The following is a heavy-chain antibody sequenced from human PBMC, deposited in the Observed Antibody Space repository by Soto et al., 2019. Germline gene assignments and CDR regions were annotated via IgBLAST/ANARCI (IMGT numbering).Heavy chain of an antibody. D-gene: IGHD2-21*01. J-gene: IGHJ4*02. Sequence: GGSLRLSCAASGFTFSNAWMSWVRQAPGKGLEWVGRIKSKTDGGTTDYAAPVKGRFTISRDDSKNTLYLQMNSLKTEDTAVYYCTTDFLVVVIAIGPTFDYWGQGTLVTVSS. CDR2: IKSKTDGGTT. V-gene: IGHV3-15*01. CDR1: GFTFSNAW. CDR3: TTDFLVVVIAIGPTFDY.